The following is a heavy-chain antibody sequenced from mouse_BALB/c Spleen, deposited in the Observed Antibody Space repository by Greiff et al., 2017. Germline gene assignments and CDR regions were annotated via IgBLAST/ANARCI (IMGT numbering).Heavy chain of an antibody. CDR1: GFTFSSYT. J-gene: IGHJ2*01. CDR3: TRDRYDGYYYFDY. D-gene: IGHD2-3*01. V-gene: IGHV5-6-4*01. Sequence: DVMLVESGGGLVKPGGSLKLSCAASGFTFSSYTMSWVRQTPEKRLEWVATISSGGSYTYYPDSVKGRFTISRDNAKNTLYLQMSSLKSEDTAMYYCTRDRYDGYYYFDYWGQGTTLTVSS. CDR2: ISSGGSYT.